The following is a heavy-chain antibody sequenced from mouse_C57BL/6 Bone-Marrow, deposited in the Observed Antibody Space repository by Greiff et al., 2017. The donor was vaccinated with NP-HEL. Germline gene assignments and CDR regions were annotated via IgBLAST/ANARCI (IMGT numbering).Heavy chain of an antibody. Sequence: VKLQQSGAELARPGASVKLSCKASGYTFTSYGISWVKQRTGQGLEWIGEIYPRSGNTYYNEKFKGKATLTADKSSSTAYMELRSLTSEDSAVYFCARCDDGYPFGMAMDYWGQGTSVTISS. CDR1: GYTFTSYG. V-gene: IGHV1-81*01. J-gene: IGHJ4*01. CDR2: IYPRSGNT. D-gene: IGHD2-3*01. CDR3: ARCDDGYPFGMAMDY.